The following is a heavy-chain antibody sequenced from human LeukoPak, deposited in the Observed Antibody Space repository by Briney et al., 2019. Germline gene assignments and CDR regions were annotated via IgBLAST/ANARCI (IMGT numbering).Heavy chain of an antibody. D-gene: IGHD6-19*01. CDR3: ARGDTGFSSAWGRDFDY. CDR2: LYSGGDT. V-gene: IGHV3-66*01. CDR1: GFAVSSKY. Sequence: GGSLRLSCAAFGFAVSSKYMSWVRQAPGKGLEWVSVLYSGGDTYYADSVKGRFTISRDNSKNTLYLQMNNLRPEDTAVYYCARGDTGFSSAWGRDFDYWGQGTLVTVSS. J-gene: IGHJ4*02.